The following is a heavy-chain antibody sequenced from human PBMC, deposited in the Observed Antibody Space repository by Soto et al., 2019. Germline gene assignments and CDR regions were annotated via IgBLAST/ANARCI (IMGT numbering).Heavy chain of an antibody. Sequence: QVQLVESGGGVVQPGRSLRLSCAASGFTFSSYGMHWVRQAPGKGLEWVAVIWYDVSNKYYADSVKGRFTISRDNSKNTLYLQMNSLRAEDTAVYYCARDRGYGDSELYFDYWGQGTLVTVSS. D-gene: IGHD4-17*01. CDR3: ARDRGYGDSELYFDY. J-gene: IGHJ4*02. V-gene: IGHV3-33*01. CDR1: GFTFSSYG. CDR2: IWYDVSNK.